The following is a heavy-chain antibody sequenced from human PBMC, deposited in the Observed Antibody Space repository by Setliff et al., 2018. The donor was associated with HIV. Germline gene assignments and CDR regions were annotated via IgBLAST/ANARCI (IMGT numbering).Heavy chain of an antibody. Sequence: GGSLRLSCAASGFTFSTSWMTWVRQAPGKGLEWVSVISYDGSRISYADSVKGRFTISRDDSKNTLFLQMSGLRAEDSAVYYCHRFMHVWGKGTTVTVSS. CDR1: GFTFSTSW. J-gene: IGHJ6*03. CDR3: HRFMHV. V-gene: IGHV3-30*07. CDR2: ISYDGSRI.